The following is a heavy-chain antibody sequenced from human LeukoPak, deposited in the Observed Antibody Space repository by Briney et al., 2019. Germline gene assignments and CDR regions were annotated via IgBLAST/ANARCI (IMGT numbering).Heavy chain of an antibody. CDR3: AKIPFNDILYYFDY. D-gene: IGHD3-9*01. CDR2: ISGSGDST. J-gene: IGHJ4*02. CDR1: GFNFSSYA. V-gene: IGHV3-23*01. Sequence: GGSLRLSCTASGFNFSSYAMTWVRQAPGKGLEWVSAISGSGDSTYCVDSVEGRFTISRDNSKNTLYLQMNSLRAEDTAVYYCAKIPFNDILYYFDYWGQGTLVTVSS.